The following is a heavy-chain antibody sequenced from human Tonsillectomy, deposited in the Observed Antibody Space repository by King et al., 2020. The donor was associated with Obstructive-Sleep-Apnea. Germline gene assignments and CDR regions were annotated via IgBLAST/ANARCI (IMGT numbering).Heavy chain of an antibody. V-gene: IGHV3-49*03. CDR3: ARVMDDYVWGSYYY. D-gene: IGHD3-16*01. CDR1: GFTFGDYG. CDR2: IRSTPFGGTT. Sequence: VQLVESGGGLVQPGRSLRLSCTASGFTFGDYGLSWFRQAPGKGLEWVAFIRSTPFGGTTEYAASVKGRFTISRDDSKSIAYLQMNSLKTEDTAVYYCARVMDDYVWGSYYYWVQGTLVTVSS. J-gene: IGHJ4*02.